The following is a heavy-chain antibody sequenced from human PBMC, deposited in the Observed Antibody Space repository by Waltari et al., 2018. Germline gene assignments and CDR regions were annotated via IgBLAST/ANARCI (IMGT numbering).Heavy chain of an antibody. CDR2: IRYDGSNK. D-gene: IGHD6-13*01. CDR1: GFTFSSYA. V-gene: IGHV3-30*02. J-gene: IGHJ6*03. CDR3: AILSRIAAADYMDV. Sequence: QVQLVESGGGVVQPGGSLGLSCAASGFTFSSYAMHWFRQAPGKGLEWVAFIRYDGSNKYYADSVKGRFTISRDNSKNTLYLQMNSLRAEDTAVYYCAILSRIAAADYMDVWGKGTTVTVSS.